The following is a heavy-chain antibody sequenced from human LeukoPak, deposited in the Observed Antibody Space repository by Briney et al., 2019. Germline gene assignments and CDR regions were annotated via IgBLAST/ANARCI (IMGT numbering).Heavy chain of an antibody. CDR2: IYSNGNT. Sequence: GGSLRLSCAASGFTVSKNYISWVRQAPGKGLEWVSIIYSNGNTYYADSMKGRFTISRDNSKNMVYLQMNSLRAEDTAVYYCAKNVAGSGWSDYWGQGTLVIVSS. D-gene: IGHD6-19*01. V-gene: IGHV3-53*01. CDR3: AKNVAGSGWSDY. J-gene: IGHJ4*02. CDR1: GFTVSKNY.